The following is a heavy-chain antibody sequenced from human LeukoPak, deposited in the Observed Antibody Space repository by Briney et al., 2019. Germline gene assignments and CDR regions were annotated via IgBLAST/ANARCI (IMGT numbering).Heavy chain of an antibody. D-gene: IGHD3-10*01. CDR1: RYSITNAYY. J-gene: IGHJ4*02. V-gene: IGHV4-38-2*02. CDR3: ARGFLALFYRSSSHDY. Sequence: KSSETLSLTCIVSRYSITNAYYWGWIRQPPGKGLEWIGEINHNGGINYNPSLKSRVTLSLDTSMNHVSLRLTSVTAADTGVYYCARGFLALFYRSSSHDYWRQGTLVSVSS. CDR2: INHNGGI.